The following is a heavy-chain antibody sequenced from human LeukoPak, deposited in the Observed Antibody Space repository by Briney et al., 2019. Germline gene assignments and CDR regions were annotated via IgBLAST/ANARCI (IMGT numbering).Heavy chain of an antibody. Sequence: GGSLRLSCAASGFTFSSYSMNWVRQAPGKGLEWVSYISSSSSTIYYADSVKGRFTISRDNAKNSLYLQMNSLRAGDTAVYYCARDFKLEPGNFDYWGQGTLVTVSS. D-gene: IGHD1-1*01. V-gene: IGHV3-48*04. CDR3: ARDFKLEPGNFDY. J-gene: IGHJ4*02. CDR1: GFTFSSYS. CDR2: ISSSSSTI.